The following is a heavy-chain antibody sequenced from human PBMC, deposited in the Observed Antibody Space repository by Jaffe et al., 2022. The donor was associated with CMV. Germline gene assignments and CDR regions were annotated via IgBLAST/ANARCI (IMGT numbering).Heavy chain of an antibody. V-gene: IGHV3-64D*06. CDR1: GFTFSSYA. CDR2: ISSNGGST. D-gene: IGHD6-6*01. J-gene: IGHJ4*02. Sequence: EVQLVESGGGLVQPGGSLRLSCSASGFTFSSYAMHWVRQAPGKGLEYVSAISSNGGSTYYADSVKGRFTISRDNSKNTLYLQMSSLRAEDTAVYYCVKGHVEQLVPIDYWGQGTLVTVSS. CDR3: VKGHVEQLVPIDY.